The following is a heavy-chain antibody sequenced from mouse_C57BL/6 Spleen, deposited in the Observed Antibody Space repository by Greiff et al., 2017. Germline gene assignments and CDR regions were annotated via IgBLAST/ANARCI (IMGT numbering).Heavy chain of an antibody. V-gene: IGHV1-42*01. CDR3: ASYYYGSSGMDY. CDR1: GYSFTGYY. CDR2: INPSTGGT. D-gene: IGHD1-1*01. J-gene: IGHJ4*01. Sequence: VQLKQSGPELVKPGASVKISCKASGYSFTGYYMNWVKQSPEKSLEWIGEINPSTGGTTDNQKFKAKSTLTVDKSSSTAYMQLKSLTSEDSAVYYCASYYYGSSGMDYWGQGTSVTVSS.